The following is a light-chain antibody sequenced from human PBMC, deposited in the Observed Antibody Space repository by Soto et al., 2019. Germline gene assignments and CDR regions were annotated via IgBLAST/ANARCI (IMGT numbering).Light chain of an antibody. V-gene: IGKV3-11*01. Sequence: EIVLTQSPATLSLSRGERATLSCRASQSVSSYLAWYQQKPGQAPRLLIYDASNRATGIPARFSGSGSGTDFTLIISSLEPEDFAVYYCQQRSNWPLTFGGGTKVEIK. J-gene: IGKJ4*01. CDR2: DAS. CDR3: QQRSNWPLT. CDR1: QSVSSY.